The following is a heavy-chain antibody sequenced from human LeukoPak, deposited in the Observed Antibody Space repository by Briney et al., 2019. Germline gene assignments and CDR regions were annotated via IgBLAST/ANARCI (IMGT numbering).Heavy chain of an antibody. J-gene: IGHJ5*01. CDR2: IGTSSGAI. CDR3: ARNLDS. CDR1: GFTFSTYN. V-gene: IGHV3-48*02. Sequence: GGSLRLSCSASGFTFSTYNMNWVRQAPGKGLEWVSFIGTSSGAIYYADSVKGRFTISRDNARKSLYLQMNSLRDEDAAVYYCARNLDSWGQGALVTVSS.